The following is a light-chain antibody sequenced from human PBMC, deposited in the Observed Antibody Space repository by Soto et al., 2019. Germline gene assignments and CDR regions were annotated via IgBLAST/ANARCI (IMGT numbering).Light chain of an antibody. CDR1: SSDVGHNY. Sequence: QSALTQPASVSGSPGQSITISCTGTSSDVGHNYVSWYQQHAGKVPKLIIYKVSNRPSGVSTRFSGSKSGNTASLTISGLQAEDEADYYCSSYTSSGVFGGGTKVTVL. J-gene: IGLJ3*02. CDR3: SSYTSSGV. V-gene: IGLV2-14*01. CDR2: KVS.